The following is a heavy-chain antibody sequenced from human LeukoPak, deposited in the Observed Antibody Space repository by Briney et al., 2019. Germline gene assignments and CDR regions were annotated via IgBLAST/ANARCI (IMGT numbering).Heavy chain of an antibody. J-gene: IGHJ2*01. CDR3: ARDRFAWYFDL. Sequence: SETLSLTCTVSGGSISSGGYYWSWIRQHPGKGLERIGYIYYSGSTYYNPSLRSRVTISVDTSKNQFSLKLSSVTAADTAVYYCARDRFAWYFDLWGRGTLVTVSS. CDR1: GGSISSGGYY. V-gene: IGHV4-31*03. D-gene: IGHD3-10*01. CDR2: IYYSGST.